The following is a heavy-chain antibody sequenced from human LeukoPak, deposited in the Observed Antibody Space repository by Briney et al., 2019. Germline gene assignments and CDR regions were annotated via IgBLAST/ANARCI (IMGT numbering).Heavy chain of an antibody. CDR2: IYYSGST. Sequence: SETLSLTCTVSGGSISSYYWSWIRQPPGKGLEWIGYIYYSGSTNYNPSLKSRVTISVDTSKNQFSLKLSSVTAADTAVYYCARNDDFWSGYYDYRGQGTLVTVSS. CDR3: ARNDDFWSGYYDY. V-gene: IGHV4-59*01. J-gene: IGHJ4*02. CDR1: GGSISSYY. D-gene: IGHD3-3*01.